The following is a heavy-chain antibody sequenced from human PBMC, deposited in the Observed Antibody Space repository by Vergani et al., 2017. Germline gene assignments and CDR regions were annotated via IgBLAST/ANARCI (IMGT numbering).Heavy chain of an antibody. CDR1: GGSFTSYH. D-gene: IGHD4-11*01. J-gene: IGHJ6*03. V-gene: IGHV4-34*01. Sequence: QVQLQQWGGGLLKPSETLSLTCVVNGGSFTSYHWTWIRQSPGGGLEWFGEIDHTGRPDYNPSLKSRLTMSVDKSRNQFSMTLNSVTATDTAIYFCARVNTETNGHLYYYYYMDVWGQGTAVTVS. CDR3: ARVNTETNGHLYYYYYMDV. CDR2: IDHTGRP.